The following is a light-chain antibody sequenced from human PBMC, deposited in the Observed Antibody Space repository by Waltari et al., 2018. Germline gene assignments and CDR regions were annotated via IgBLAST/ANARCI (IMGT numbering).Light chain of an antibody. CDR1: QSVGGY. Sequence: EIVLTQSPDTLSLSPGESATLSCRASQSVGGYLAWYQHKPGQAPRLLISGASNRATGIPARFSGSGSGTDCTLTISSLEPEDFAVYYCQQRAGWPLYSFGQGTRLEI. V-gene: IGKV3-11*01. CDR2: GAS. J-gene: IGKJ2*01. CDR3: QQRAGWPLYS.